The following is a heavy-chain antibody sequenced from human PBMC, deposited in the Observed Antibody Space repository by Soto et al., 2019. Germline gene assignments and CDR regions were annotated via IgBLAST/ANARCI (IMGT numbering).Heavy chain of an antibody. CDR1: GGTFSSYA. J-gene: IGHJ4*02. CDR3: ARGGLGGAMCHDGSVSYYRGFSH. Sequence: QVQLLQSGAEVKKPGSSVKVSCKASGGTFSSYAISWVRQAPGQGLEWMGGIIPIFGTANYAQKFQGRVTITADESTSTAYMELSSLRSEDTAVYYCARGGLGGAMCHDGSVSYYRGFSHWGQGTLVTVSS. D-gene: IGHD3-10*01. CDR2: IIPIFGTA. V-gene: IGHV1-69*01.